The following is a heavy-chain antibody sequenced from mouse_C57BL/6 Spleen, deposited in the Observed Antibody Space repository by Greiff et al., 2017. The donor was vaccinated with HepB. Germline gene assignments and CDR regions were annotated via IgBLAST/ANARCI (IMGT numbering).Heavy chain of an antibody. Sequence: DVMLVESGGGLVKPGGSLKLSCAASGFTFSSYAMSWVRQTPEKRLEWVATISDGGSYTYYPDNVKGRFTISRDNAKNNLYLQMSQLKSEDTAMYYCARHDGYDLYWYFDVWGTGTTVTVSS. CDR3: ARHDGYDLYWYFDV. D-gene: IGHD2-2*01. CDR2: ISDGGSYT. CDR1: GFTFSSYA. V-gene: IGHV5-4*03. J-gene: IGHJ1*03.